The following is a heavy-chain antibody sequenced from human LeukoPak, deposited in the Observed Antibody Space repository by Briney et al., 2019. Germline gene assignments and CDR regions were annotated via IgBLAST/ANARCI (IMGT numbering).Heavy chain of an antibody. V-gene: IGHV3-48*04. CDR1: GFTFSSYS. CDR3: ARLDWLAPGDY. Sequence: GGSLRLSCAASGFTFSSYSMNWVRQAPGKGLEWVSYISSSSSTIYYADSVKGRFTISRDNAKNSLYLQMNSLRAEDTAVYYCARLDWLAPGDYWGQGTLVTVSS. CDR2: ISSSSSTI. D-gene: IGHD3/OR15-3a*01. J-gene: IGHJ4*02.